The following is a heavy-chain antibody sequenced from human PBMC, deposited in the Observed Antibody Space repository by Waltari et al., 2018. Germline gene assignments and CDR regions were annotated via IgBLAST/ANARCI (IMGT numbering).Heavy chain of an antibody. V-gene: IGHV4-34*01. Sequence: QVQLQQWGAGLLKPSETLSLTCAVYGGSFSGYYWGWFRQPPGKGLEWIGEINHSGSTNYNPSLKSRVTISVDTSKNQFSLKLSSVTAADTAVYYCARRVRGYDSSGYSHWGQGTLVTVSS. D-gene: IGHD3-22*01. CDR1: GGSFSGYY. CDR2: INHSGST. CDR3: ARRVRGYDSSGYSH. J-gene: IGHJ4*02.